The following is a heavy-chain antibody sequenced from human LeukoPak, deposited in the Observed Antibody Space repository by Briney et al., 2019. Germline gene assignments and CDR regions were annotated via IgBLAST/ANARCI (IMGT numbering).Heavy chain of an antibody. D-gene: IGHD2-2*01. Sequence: GGSLRLSCAASGFTFSSYGMHWVRQAPGKGLEWVAVIWYDGSNKYYADSVKGRFTISRDNSKNTLYLQMSSLRAEGTAAYYCARDLPPYCSSTSCWFDYWGQGTLVTVSS. CDR1: GFTFSSYG. CDR3: ARDLPPYCSSTSCWFDY. CDR2: IWYDGSNK. J-gene: IGHJ4*02. V-gene: IGHV3-33*01.